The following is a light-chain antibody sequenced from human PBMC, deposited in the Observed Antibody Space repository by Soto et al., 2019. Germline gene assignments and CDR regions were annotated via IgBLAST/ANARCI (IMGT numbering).Light chain of an antibody. CDR2: AAS. V-gene: IGKV1-39*01. Sequence: DIQMTQSPSSLSASVGDRVTITCRASQSISSYLNWYQQKPGKAPKLLIYAASSLQSGVPSRFSGSGSGTEFTLNISSMQPEDFATYYCQQSYSTPMYTFGQGTKLEIK. CDR1: QSISSY. J-gene: IGKJ2*01. CDR3: QQSYSTPMYT.